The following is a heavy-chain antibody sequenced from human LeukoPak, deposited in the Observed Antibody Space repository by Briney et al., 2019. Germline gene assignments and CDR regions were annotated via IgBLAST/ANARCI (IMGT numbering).Heavy chain of an antibody. CDR2: IYYSGST. D-gene: IGHD2-2*01. V-gene: IGHV4-39*01. J-gene: IGHJ4*02. CDR1: GGSVSSSSYY. CDR3: ARVEPAAVGQPNDC. Sequence: KPSETLSLTCTVSGGSVSSSSYYWGWIRQPPGKGLEWIGSIYYSGSTYYNPSLKSRVTISVDTSKNQFSLQLRSVTAAETAVYYCARVEPAAVGQPNDCWGQGTLVTVSS.